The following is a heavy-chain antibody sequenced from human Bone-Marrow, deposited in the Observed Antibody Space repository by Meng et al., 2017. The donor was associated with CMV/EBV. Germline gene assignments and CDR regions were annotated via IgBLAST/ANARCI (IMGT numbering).Heavy chain of an antibody. CDR3: ARGMYYYDSSGYHPLYYFDY. J-gene: IGHJ4*02. D-gene: IGHD3-22*01. Sequence: SETLSLTCTVSGYSISRGYYWAWIRQSPGKGLEWIGSIYYSGSTYYNPSLKSRVTISVDTSKNQFSLKLSSVTAADTAVYYCARGMYYYDSSGYHPLYYFDYWGQGTLVTVSS. CDR1: GYSISRGYY. CDR2: IYYSGST. V-gene: IGHV4-38-2*02.